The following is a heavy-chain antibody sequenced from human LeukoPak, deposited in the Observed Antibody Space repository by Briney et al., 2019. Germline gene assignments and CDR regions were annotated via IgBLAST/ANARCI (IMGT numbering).Heavy chain of an antibody. J-gene: IGHJ4*02. Sequence: GASVKVSCKASGYTFTGYYMHWVRQAPGQGLEWMGRINPNSGRTDYAQKFQGRVTMTRDTSISTAYMELSRLRSDDTAVYYCARSKDSSGWTLYYWGQGTLVTVSS. CDR2: INPNSGRT. CDR3: ARSKDSSGWTLYY. V-gene: IGHV1-2*06. CDR1: GYTFTGYY. D-gene: IGHD6-19*01.